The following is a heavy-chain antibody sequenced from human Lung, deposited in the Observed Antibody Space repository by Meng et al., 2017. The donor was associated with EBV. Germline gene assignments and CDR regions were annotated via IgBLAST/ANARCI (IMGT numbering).Heavy chain of an antibody. CDR3: ARDRSYADY. V-gene: IGHV3-11*01. D-gene: IGHD3-10*01. CDR2: ITTTGKTT. Sequence: VQAWGLGGGLAQPVSSLRPCCVAFCVNFTNYYNRWVRHAPGKGLEWVSMITTTGKTTYYADSAKRRITVTRDNANNSVYLQLTSLRADDTAVYYCARDRSYADYWGQGTLVTVSS. J-gene: IGHJ4*02. CDR1: CVNFTNYY.